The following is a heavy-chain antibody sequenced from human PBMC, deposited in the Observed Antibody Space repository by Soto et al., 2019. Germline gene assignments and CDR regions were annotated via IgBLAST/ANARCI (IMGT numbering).Heavy chain of an antibody. CDR2: IHHTGGT. CDR3: AILPLRVVVALAEFPS. V-gene: IGHV4-4*02. Sequence: SETLSLTCVVSGTSIGRTYWWTWVRQSPGKGLEWIGEIHHTGGTNYNPALKTRLTISVDKAHNQFSLRLTSVTAADSAIYYCAILPLRVVVALAEFPSWGQGSLGTV. CDR1: GTSIGRTYW. J-gene: IGHJ5*02. D-gene: IGHD2-21*01.